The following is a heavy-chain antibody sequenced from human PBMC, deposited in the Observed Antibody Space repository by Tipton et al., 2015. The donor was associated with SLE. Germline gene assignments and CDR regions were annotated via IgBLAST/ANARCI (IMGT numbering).Heavy chain of an antibody. J-gene: IGHJ5*02. V-gene: IGHV4-4*07. CDR2: IHISGST. D-gene: IGHD2-15*01. CDR3: ATLSSWFDP. CDR1: GGSISSYY. Sequence: TLSLTCNVSGGSISSYYWSWIRQPAGKGLEWIGRIHISGSTNYNPSLKRRVTMSVDTSKNLFSLKLISVTAADTAVYYCATLSSWFDPWGQGTLVTVSS.